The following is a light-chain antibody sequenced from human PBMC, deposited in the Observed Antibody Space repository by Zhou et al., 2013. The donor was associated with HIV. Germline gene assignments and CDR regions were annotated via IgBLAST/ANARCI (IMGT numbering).Light chain of an antibody. CDR1: EDISTY. V-gene: IGKV1-33*01. CDR2: DAS. J-gene: IGKJ1*01. Sequence: DIQMTQSPPSLSASVGDRVTITCQASEDISTYLNWYQQKPGKAPNLLIYDASNLETGVPSRFSGSGSGTDFTLTISSLQPEDVATYYCQKYNSAPWTFGQGTKVEIK. CDR3: QKYNSAPWT.